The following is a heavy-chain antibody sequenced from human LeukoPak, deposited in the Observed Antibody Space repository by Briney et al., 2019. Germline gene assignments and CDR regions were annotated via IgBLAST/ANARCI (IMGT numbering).Heavy chain of an antibody. CDR3: ARDFGVVMPLYYFDY. CDR1: GGSISSYY. D-gene: IGHD3-3*01. V-gene: IGHV4-59*05. Sequence: PSETLSLTCTVSGGSISSYYWSWIRQPPGKGLEWIGSIYYSGSTYYNPSLKSRVTISVDTSKNQFSLKLSSVTAADTAVYYCARDFGVVMPLYYFDYWGQGTLVTVSS. CDR2: IYYSGST. J-gene: IGHJ4*02.